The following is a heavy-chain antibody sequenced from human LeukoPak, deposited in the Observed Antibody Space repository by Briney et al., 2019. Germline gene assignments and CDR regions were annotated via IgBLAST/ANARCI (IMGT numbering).Heavy chain of an antibody. CDR2: IKSKTDGGTT. CDR3: TTSSGVELLWFGELLEYYFDY. D-gene: IGHD3-10*01. CDR1: GFTFSNAW. Sequence: GGSLRLSCAASGFTFSNAWMSWVRQAPGKGLEWVGRIKSKTDGGTTDYAAPVKGRFTISRDDSKNTLYLQMNSLKTEDTAVYYCTTSSGVELLWFGELLEYYFDYWGQGTLVTVSS. J-gene: IGHJ4*02. V-gene: IGHV3-15*01.